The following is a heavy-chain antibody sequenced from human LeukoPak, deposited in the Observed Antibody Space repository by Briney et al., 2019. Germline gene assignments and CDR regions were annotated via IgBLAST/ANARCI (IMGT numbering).Heavy chain of an antibody. CDR3: TRYYYGSGSYYKFDS. CDR2: IRSKAYGGTT. D-gene: IGHD3-10*01. Sequence: GGSLRLSCAASGFTVSSNSMSWVRQAPGKGLEWVGVIRSKAYGGTTDYAASVKGRFTISRDDSKSVAYLQMNSLNTDDTALYYCTRYYYGSGSYYKFDSWGQGTLVTVSS. J-gene: IGHJ4*02. V-gene: IGHV3-49*04. CDR1: GFTVSSNS.